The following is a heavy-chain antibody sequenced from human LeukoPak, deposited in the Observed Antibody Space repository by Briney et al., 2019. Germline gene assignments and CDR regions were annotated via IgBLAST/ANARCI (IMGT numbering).Heavy chain of an antibody. D-gene: IGHD3-3*01. Sequence: GGSLRLSCAASGFTFSSYEMNWVRQAPGKGLVWVSRINSDGSSTSYADSVKGRFTISRDNAKNTLYLQMNSLRAEDTAVYYCARGGWSGKFDYWGQGTLVTVSS. CDR1: GFTFSSYE. CDR3: ARGGWSGKFDY. V-gene: IGHV3-74*01. CDR2: INSDGSST. J-gene: IGHJ4*02.